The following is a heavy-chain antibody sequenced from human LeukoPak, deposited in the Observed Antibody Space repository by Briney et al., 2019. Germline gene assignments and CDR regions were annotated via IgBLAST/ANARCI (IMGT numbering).Heavy chain of an antibody. CDR2: VYSSGST. J-gene: IGHJ3*02. V-gene: IGHV4-4*07. Sequence: SETLSLTCSVSGGSISGYYWTWIRQPAGKGLEWIGLVYSSGSTHYNPSLKTRLTMSVDTSKNQFSLKLSSVTAADTAVYYCARLITGTTTALDIWGQGTMVTVSS. D-gene: IGHD1-7*01. CDR3: ARLITGTTTALDI. CDR1: GGSISGYY.